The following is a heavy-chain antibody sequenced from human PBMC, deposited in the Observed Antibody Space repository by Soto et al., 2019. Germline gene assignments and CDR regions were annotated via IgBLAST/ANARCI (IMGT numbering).Heavy chain of an antibody. Sequence: EVQLLESGGDLVQPGGSLRLSCAASGFTFSSYAMSWVRQAPGKGLEWVSALSAGGTSAYYTVSVEGRFTISRDNSKNILYLQMNSLKADDTAVYYCARGTYGDYDFWRQGTLVTVSS. CDR3: ARGTYGDYDF. CDR1: GFTFSSYA. CDR2: LSAGGTSA. J-gene: IGHJ4*02. D-gene: IGHD4-17*01. V-gene: IGHV3-23*01.